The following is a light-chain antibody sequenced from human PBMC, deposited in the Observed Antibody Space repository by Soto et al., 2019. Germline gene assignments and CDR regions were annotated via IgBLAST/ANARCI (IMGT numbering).Light chain of an antibody. CDR1: QSISSY. CDR2: AAS. Sequence: DIQMTQSPSSLSASVGDRVTITCRASQSISSYLNWYQQKPGKAPKVLIYAASSLQSGVPSRFSGSGSGTDFTLTISSLQPEDFATYYCQQSYSTLFTFGPGTKVDIK. CDR3: QQSYSTLFT. J-gene: IGKJ3*01. V-gene: IGKV1-39*01.